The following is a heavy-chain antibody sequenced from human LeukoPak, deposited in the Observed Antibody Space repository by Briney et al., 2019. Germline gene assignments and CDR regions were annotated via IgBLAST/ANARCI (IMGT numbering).Heavy chain of an antibody. CDR1: GGSISSNSYY. CDR2: IYYSGST. CDR3: ARTRYYYNSRSYGAPYYFDY. J-gene: IGHJ4*02. D-gene: IGHD3-10*01. V-gene: IGHV4-39*01. Sequence: SETLSLTCAVSGGSISSNSYYWGWIRQPPGQGLEWIGSIYYSGSTYYNPSLKSRVTISVDTSKSQFSLKLSSVTAADTAVYYCARTRYYYNSRSYGAPYYFDYWGQGTLVTVSS.